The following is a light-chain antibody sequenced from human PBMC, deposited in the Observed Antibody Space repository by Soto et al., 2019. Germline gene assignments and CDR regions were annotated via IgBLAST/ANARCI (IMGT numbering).Light chain of an antibody. V-gene: IGLV2-14*02. CDR2: EGS. Sequence: ALTEPASVSGSPGQSITISCTGTSSDVGSYNLVSWYQQHPGKAPKLMIYEGSKRPSGVSNRFSGSKSGNTASLTISGLQAEDEADYYCSSYASSTTPYVFGTGTKVTVL. J-gene: IGLJ1*01. CDR1: SSDVGSYNL. CDR3: SSYASSTTPYV.